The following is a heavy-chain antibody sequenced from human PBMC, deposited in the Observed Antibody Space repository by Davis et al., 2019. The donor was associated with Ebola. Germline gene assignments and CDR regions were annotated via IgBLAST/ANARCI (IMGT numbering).Heavy chain of an antibody. D-gene: IGHD1-7*01. Sequence: PGGSLRLSCAASGFTFSSYGMYWVRQAPGKGLEWVAFIRNDGSNEYYADSVKGRFTISRDNSKSTLYLQMNSLRAEDTAVYYCARSSNYARDYWGQGTLVTVSS. CDR3: ARSSNYARDY. J-gene: IGHJ4*02. CDR1: GFTFSSYG. V-gene: IGHV3-33*07. CDR2: IRNDGSNE.